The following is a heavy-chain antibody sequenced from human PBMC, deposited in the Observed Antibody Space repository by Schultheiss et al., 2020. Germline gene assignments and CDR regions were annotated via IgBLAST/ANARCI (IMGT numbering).Heavy chain of an antibody. D-gene: IGHD5-24*01. Sequence: GGSLTLSCAASGFTFSSYSMNWVRQAPGKGLEWVSYISVSTDTIYYADSVRGRFTISRDNAKNSLYLQMNSLRDEDTAVYYCARTPVRWQAGYDYWGQGTLVTVSS. CDR2: ISVSTDTI. CDR3: ARTPVRWQAGYDY. V-gene: IGHV3-48*02. J-gene: IGHJ4*02. CDR1: GFTFSSYS.